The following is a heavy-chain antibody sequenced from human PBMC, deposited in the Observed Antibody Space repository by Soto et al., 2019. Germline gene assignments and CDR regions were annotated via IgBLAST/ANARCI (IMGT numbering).Heavy chain of an antibody. CDR1: GGSISNHY. CDR3: ARGDGYHLY. J-gene: IGHJ4*02. Sequence: TSETLSLTCTVSGGSISNHYWAWIRQPPGKGLEWIGYVFDSGNTNYNPSLKSRVTISIDTSKSQFFLSLSSVTAADTAVFYCARGDGYHLYWGQGTLVTVSS. CDR2: VFDSGNT. V-gene: IGHV4-59*11. D-gene: IGHD5-12*01.